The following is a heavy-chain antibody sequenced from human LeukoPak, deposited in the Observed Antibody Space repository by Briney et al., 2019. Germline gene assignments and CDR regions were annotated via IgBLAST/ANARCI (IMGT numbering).Heavy chain of an antibody. Sequence: AGGSLRLSCAASGFTFSSYAMSWIRQAPGKGLEWVSSISGSAISTYYADSVKGRFTISRDNSRNTLYLQMNSLRAEDTALFYCAKGDKNILTGYYNSFDSWGQGTLVTVSS. V-gene: IGHV3-23*01. CDR3: AKGDKNILTGYYNSFDS. J-gene: IGHJ4*02. D-gene: IGHD3-9*01. CDR1: GFTFSSYA. CDR2: ISGSAIST.